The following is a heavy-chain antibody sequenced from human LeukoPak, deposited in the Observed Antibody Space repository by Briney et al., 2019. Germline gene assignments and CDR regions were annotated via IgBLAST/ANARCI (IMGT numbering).Heavy chain of an antibody. J-gene: IGHJ4*02. V-gene: IGHV4-39*01. CDR3: ARTAGVAVAGSRQYFDY. Sequence: SETLSLTCTVSGGLISSSSYYWGWIRQPPEKGLEWIGSFYYSGSTYYHPSLKNRVTISVDTSKNQFSLNLSSVTAADTAVYYCARTAGVAVAGSRQYFDYWGQGTLVTVSS. CDR1: GGLISSSSYY. CDR2: FYYSGST. D-gene: IGHD6-19*01.